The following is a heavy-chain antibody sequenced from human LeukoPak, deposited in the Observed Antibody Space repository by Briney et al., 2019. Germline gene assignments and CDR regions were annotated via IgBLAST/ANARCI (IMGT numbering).Heavy chain of an antibody. CDR1: GLTLSRYD. V-gene: IGHV3-13*01. J-gene: IGHJ6*02. Sequence: GGSLRLSCAASGLTLSRYDMHWVRQATGEGLEWVSAIGTRGDTYYAGSVKGRFTMSRENAKNSLYLQMNSLSAGDTAVYYCVRAPPYSSASWGYYGMDVWGQGTTVAVSS. CDR2: IGTRGDT. D-gene: IGHD6-19*01. CDR3: VRAPPYSSASWGYYGMDV.